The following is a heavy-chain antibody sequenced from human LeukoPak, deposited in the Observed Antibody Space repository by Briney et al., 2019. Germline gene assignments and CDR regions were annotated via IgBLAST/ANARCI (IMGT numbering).Heavy chain of an antibody. CDR1: GFTFSSYA. Sequence: SGGSLRLSCAASGFTFSSYAMHWVRQAPGKGLEWVAVISYDGSNKYYADSVKGRFTISRDNSKNTLYLQMNSLRAEDTAVYYCASPRRLLWFGDASEFDYWSQGTLVTVSS. J-gene: IGHJ4*02. CDR2: ISYDGSNK. D-gene: IGHD3-10*01. V-gene: IGHV3-30-3*01. CDR3: ASPRRLLWFGDASEFDY.